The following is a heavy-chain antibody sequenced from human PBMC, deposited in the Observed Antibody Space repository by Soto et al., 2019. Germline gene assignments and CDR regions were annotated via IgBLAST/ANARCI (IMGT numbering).Heavy chain of an antibody. J-gene: IGHJ1*01. CDR3: AISPLFCSGGSCEYFQH. V-gene: IGHV3-33*01. CDR1: GFTFSSYG. D-gene: IGHD2-15*01. CDR2: IWYDGSNK. Sequence: QVQLVESGGGVVQPGRSLRLSCAASGFTFSSYGMHWVRQAPGKRLEWVAVIWYDGSNKYYADSVKGRFTISRDNSKNTLYLQMNSLRAEDTAVYYCAISPLFCSGGSCEYFQHWGQGTLVTVSS.